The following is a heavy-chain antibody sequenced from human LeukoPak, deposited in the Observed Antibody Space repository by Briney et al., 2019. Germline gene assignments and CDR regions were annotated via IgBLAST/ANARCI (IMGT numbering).Heavy chain of an antibody. V-gene: IGHV3-11*06. CDR2: ISSSSSYT. Sequence: PGGSLRLSCAASGFTFSDYYMSWIRQAPGKGLEWVSYISSSSSYTNYADSVKGRFTISRDNAKNSLYLQMYSLRAEDTAVYYCARETGYSRVYYFDYWGQGTLVTVSS. J-gene: IGHJ4*02. CDR1: GFTFSDYY. CDR3: ARETGYSRVYYFDY. D-gene: IGHD6-13*01.